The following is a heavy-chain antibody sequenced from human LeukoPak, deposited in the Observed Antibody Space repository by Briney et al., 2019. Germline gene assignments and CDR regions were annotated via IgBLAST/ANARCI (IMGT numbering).Heavy chain of an antibody. J-gene: IGHJ6*02. CDR1: GFPLSSFR. CDR3: AKGRVTGPKYYYGMDV. V-gene: IGHV3-30*18. Sequence: GRSLSLSCAASGFPLSSFRLHWVRQAPGKGLEWVAVISYDGSNKYYADSVKGRFTISRDNSKNTLYLQMNSLRAEDTAVYYCAKGRVTGPKYYYGMDVWGQGTTVTVSS. CDR2: ISYDGSNK.